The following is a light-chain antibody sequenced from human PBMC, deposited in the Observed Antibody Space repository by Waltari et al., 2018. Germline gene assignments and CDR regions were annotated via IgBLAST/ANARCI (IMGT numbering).Light chain of an antibody. J-gene: IGLJ3*02. CDR2: STD. CDR3: VLYMGGAIL. CDR1: SGPLYTNYY. V-gene: IGLV8-61*01. Sequence: QTVVTQEPSISVSPGGTVTLTCGLSSGPLYTNYYTHWYQQTPGQAPRPLIYSTDTRSSGVPDRFSGSILGNKAVLTITGAQAHDEADYHCVLYMGGAILFGGGTKLTVL.